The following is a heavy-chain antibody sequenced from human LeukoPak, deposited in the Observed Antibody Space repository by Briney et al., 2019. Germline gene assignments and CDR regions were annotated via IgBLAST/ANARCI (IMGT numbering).Heavy chain of an antibody. V-gene: IGHV3-23*01. CDR3: ARGRGGGWFDL. J-gene: IGHJ5*02. CDR2: ISGSGGST. D-gene: IGHD2-15*01. Sequence: PGGSLRLSCAASGFTFSSYAMSWVRQAPGKGLEWVSVISGSGGSTYYADSVKGRFIISRDKSKNTLYLQMNSLRAEDTAVYYCARGRGGGWFDLWGQGTLVTVS. CDR1: GFTFSSYA.